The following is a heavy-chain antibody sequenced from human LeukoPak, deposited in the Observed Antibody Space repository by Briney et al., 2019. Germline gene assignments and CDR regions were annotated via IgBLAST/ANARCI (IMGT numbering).Heavy chain of an antibody. V-gene: IGHV3-30*02. D-gene: IGHD6-19*01. Sequence: GGSLRLSCAASGFTFSSYGMHWVRQAPGKGLEWVAFIRYDGSNKYYADSVKGRFTISRDNSKNTLYLQMNSLRAEDTAVYYCARDLGSRGWPHSPNNWFDPWGLGTLVTVSS. CDR3: ARDLGSRGWPHSPNNWFDP. CDR2: IRYDGSNK. J-gene: IGHJ5*02. CDR1: GFTFSSYG.